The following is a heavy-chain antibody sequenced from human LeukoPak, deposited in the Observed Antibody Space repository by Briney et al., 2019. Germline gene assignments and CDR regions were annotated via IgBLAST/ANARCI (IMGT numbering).Heavy chain of an antibody. J-gene: IGHJ4*02. CDR3: VKGPGPTVNYYFDF. D-gene: IGHD4-17*01. CDR2: ISINGGTT. V-gene: IGHV3-64D*06. Sequence: PGGSLRLSCSASGFPFSTYAMHWVRQAPGKGLEYVSSISINGGTTYSSESSRGRFAISRDNSKNTLYLQMSSLRADDTAVYYCVKGPGPTVNYYFDFWGQGTLVTVSS. CDR1: GFPFSTYA.